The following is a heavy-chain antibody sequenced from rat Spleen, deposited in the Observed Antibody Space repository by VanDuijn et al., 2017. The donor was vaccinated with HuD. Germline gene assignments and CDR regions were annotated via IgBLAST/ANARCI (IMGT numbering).Heavy chain of an antibody. CDR1: GFTFSDYY. V-gene: IGHV5-29*01. CDR3: ARAGYLRDWYFDF. D-gene: IGHD2-2*01. Sequence: EVQLVESDGGLVQPGRSLKLSCAASGFTFSDYYMAWVRQAPTKGLEWVATISSDGRRNYYRDSVKGRFTISRDNAQSTLYLQMDSLRSEDTATYYCARAGYLRDWYFDFWGPGTMVTVSS. CDR2: ISSDGRRN. J-gene: IGHJ1*01.